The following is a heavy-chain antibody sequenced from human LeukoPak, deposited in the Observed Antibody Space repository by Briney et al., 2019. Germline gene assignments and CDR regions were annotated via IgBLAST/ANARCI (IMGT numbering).Heavy chain of an antibody. CDR1: GYTFTNFG. V-gene: IGHV1-18*01. Sequence: ASVKVSCKASGYTFTNFGICWVRQAPGQGLEWMGWITTYNGNTNYAQKVQGRVTMTTDTSTSTAYMELRSLTSDDTAVYYCARRDCGSSSCHYYYYYMDVWGQGTTVTVSS. J-gene: IGHJ6*02. D-gene: IGHD2-2*01. CDR3: ARRDCGSSSCHYYYYYMDV. CDR2: ITTYNGNT.